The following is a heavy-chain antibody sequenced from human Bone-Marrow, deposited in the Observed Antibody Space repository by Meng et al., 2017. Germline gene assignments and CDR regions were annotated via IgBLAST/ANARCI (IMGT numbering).Heavy chain of an antibody. CDR3: ARVVWFGESDY. Sequence: SETLSLTCAVYGGSFSGYYWNWIRQPPGKGLEWIGEINHSGSTNYKLSLKSRITISVDTSKNQFSLKLSSVTAADTAVYYCARVVWFGESDYWGQGTLVTVSS. J-gene: IGHJ4*02. CDR1: GGSFSGYY. V-gene: IGHV4-34*01. D-gene: IGHD3-10*01. CDR2: INHSGST.